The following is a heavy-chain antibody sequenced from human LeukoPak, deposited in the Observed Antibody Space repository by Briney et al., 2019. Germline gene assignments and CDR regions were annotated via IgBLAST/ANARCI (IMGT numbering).Heavy chain of an antibody. CDR1: GYTFTSYD. J-gene: IGHJ5*02. CDR3: ARGIYYDILTGYYSWFDP. CDR2: MNPNIGNT. D-gene: IGHD3-9*01. Sequence: EASVKVSCKASGYTFTSYDINWVRQATGQGLEWMGWMNPNIGNTGYAQKFQGRVTMTRNTSISTAYMELSSLRSEDTAVYYCARGIYYDILTGYYSWFDPWGQGTLVTVSS. V-gene: IGHV1-8*01.